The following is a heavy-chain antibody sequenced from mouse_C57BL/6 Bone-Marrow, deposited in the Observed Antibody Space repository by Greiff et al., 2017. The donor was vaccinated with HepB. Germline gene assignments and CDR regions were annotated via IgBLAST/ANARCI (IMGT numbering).Heavy chain of an antibody. V-gene: IGHV5-17*01. D-gene: IGHD1-1*01. Sequence: DVHLVESGGGLVKPGGSLKLSCAASGFTFSDYGMHWVRQAPEKGLEWVAYISSGSSTIYYADTVKGRFTISRDNAKNTLFLQMTSLRSEDTAMYYCARPTVVAKDFAYWGQGTLVTVSA. CDR1: GFTFSDYG. CDR2: ISSGSSTI. J-gene: IGHJ3*01. CDR3: ARPTVVAKDFAY.